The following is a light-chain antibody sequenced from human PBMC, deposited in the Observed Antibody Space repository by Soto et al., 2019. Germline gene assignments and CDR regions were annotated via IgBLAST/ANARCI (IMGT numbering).Light chain of an antibody. Sequence: EIVWTQSPGTLSLSPGERATLSCRASQSVSSNYLGWYQKKPGQPPRLLIYGGSSRATGIPDRFSGGGSGTDFTLTIIRLEPEDFAVYYCHQYGSSLRTFGQGTKVEMK. V-gene: IGKV3-20*01. CDR1: QSVSSNY. CDR2: GGS. J-gene: IGKJ1*01. CDR3: HQYGSSLRT.